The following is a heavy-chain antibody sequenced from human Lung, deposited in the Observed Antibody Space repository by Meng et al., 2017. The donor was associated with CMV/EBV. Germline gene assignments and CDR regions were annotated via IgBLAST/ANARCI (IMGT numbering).Heavy chain of an antibody. V-gene: IGHV3-15*01. CDR2: VKSKTDGGTT. CDR1: SFTFSNAW. Sequence: GGSXRLXXXXSSFTFSNAWMSWVRQAPGKGLEWVGRVKSKTDGGTTDYAAPVKGRFTISRDDSKSTLYLQMNSLKTEDTAVYYCTTDSGYGYVWGSYQLLGYWXQGTLVTVSS. CDR3: TTDSGYGYVWGSYQLLGY. D-gene: IGHD3-16*01. J-gene: IGHJ4*02.